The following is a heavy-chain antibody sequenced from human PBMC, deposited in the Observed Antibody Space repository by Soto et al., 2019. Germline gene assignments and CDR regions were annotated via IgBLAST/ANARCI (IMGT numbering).Heavy chain of an antibody. CDR1: GGSISRSTYY. CDR3: ARQVPAAIILGWFDP. V-gene: IGHV4-39*01. CDR2: IYYSGST. D-gene: IGHD2-2*02. J-gene: IGHJ5*02. Sequence: SETLSLTCTVSGGSISRSTYYWGWIRQPPGKGLEWIGSIYYSGSTYYRPSLKSRVTISVGTSKNQFSLKLSSVTAADTAVYYCARQVPAAIILGWFDPWGQGTLVTVTS.